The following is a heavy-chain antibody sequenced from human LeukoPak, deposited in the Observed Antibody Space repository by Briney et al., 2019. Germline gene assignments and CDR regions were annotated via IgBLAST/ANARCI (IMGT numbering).Heavy chain of an antibody. CDR1: GFTFSSYG. Sequence: GGSLRLSCAASGFTFSSYGMHWVRQAPGKGLEWVTFIRYDGSNKYYADSVKGRFTISRDNSKNTLYLQMNSLRAEDTAVYYCARETRGKGLYFDYWGQGTLVTVSS. V-gene: IGHV3-30*02. D-gene: IGHD3-16*01. J-gene: IGHJ4*02. CDR3: ARETRGKGLYFDY. CDR2: IRYDGSNK.